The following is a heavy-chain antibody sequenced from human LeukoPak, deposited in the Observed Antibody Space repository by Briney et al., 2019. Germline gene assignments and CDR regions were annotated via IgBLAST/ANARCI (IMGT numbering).Heavy chain of an antibody. CDR3: ARELSSGWVFDY. CDR1: GFTFSSYG. D-gene: IGHD6-19*01. CDR2: IRYDGSNK. V-gene: IGHV3-30*02. J-gene: IGHJ4*02. Sequence: GGSLRLSCAASGFTFSSYGMHWVRQAPGKGLEWVAFIRYDGSNKYYADSVKGRFTISRDNSKNTLYLQMNSLRAEDTAVYYCARELSSGWVFDYWGQGTLVPVSS.